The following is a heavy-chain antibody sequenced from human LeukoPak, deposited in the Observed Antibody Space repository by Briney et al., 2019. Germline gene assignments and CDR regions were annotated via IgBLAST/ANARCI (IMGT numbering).Heavy chain of an antibody. CDR3: AKRPDEHYMDV. J-gene: IGHJ6*03. CDR1: GFTISSQA. Sequence: GGSLRLSCAASGFTISSQAMSWARQAPGKGLECVSTIGVSDVDRHYADSVKGRFTISRDNSKNTLCLQMNSLRAEDTAVYYCAKRPDEHYMDVWGKGTTVTVSS. CDR2: IGVSDVDR. V-gene: IGHV3-23*01.